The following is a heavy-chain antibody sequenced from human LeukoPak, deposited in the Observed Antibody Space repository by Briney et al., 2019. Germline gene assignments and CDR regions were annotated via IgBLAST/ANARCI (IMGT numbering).Heavy chain of an antibody. D-gene: IGHD2-21*02. V-gene: IGHV3-23*01. CDR1: GFTFSSYA. Sequence: GGSLRLSCAASGFTFSSYAMSWVRQAPGKGLEWSSVISGSGGNTYYADSVKGRFTISRDNSKNSLYLQMHRLSAEDTAVYDCAKVLLSAFHYYGMDVWGQGTTVTVSS. J-gene: IGHJ6*02. CDR3: AKVLLSAFHYYGMDV. CDR2: ISGSGGNT.